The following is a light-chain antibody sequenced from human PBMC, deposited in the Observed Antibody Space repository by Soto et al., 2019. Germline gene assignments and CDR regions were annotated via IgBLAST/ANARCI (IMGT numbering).Light chain of an antibody. CDR3: GADHGSGSNFVYV. CDR2: VGTGGIVG. J-gene: IGLJ7*01. V-gene: IGLV9-49*01. Sequence: QSVLTQPPSASASLGASVTLTCTLSSGYSKYKVDWYQQRPGKGPRFVMRVGTGGIVGSKGDGIPDRFSVLGSGLNRYLTIENIQEEDESDYHCGADHGSGSNFVYVFGTGTQLTVL. CDR1: SGYSKYK.